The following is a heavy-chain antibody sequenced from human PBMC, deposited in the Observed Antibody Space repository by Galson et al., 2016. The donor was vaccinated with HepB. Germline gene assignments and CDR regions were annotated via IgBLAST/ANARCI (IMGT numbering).Heavy chain of an antibody. D-gene: IGHD2-2*01. J-gene: IGHJ4*02. CDR2: IRWDGRTT. Sequence: SLRLSCATSRFTFDDYIMHWVRQTPEKGLEWVSLIRWDGRTTYYADSVQGRFTISRDNNRNSLSLHMNSLKSEDTALYYCAKANGSHARYYFDRWGQGTQVAVSA. CDR3: AKANGSHARYYFDR. CDR1: RFTFDDYI. V-gene: IGHV3-43*01.